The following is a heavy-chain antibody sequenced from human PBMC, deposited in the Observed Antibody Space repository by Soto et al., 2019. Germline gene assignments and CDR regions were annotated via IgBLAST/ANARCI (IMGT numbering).Heavy chain of an antibody. CDR1: GFSLSTSGVG. D-gene: IGHD4-17*01. Sequence: SGPTLVNPTQTLTLTCTFSGFSLSTSGVGVGWIRQPPGKALEWLALIYWDDDKRYSPSLKSRLTITKDTSKNQVVLTMTNMDPVDTATYYCAHRPLAGNYGDYYFDYWGQGTLVTVSS. J-gene: IGHJ4*02. CDR2: IYWDDDK. V-gene: IGHV2-5*02. CDR3: AHRPLAGNYGDYYFDY.